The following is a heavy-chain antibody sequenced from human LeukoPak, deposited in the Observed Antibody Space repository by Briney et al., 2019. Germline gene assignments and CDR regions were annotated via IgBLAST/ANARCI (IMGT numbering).Heavy chain of an antibody. CDR2: INANSGGT. CDR1: GYTFTGHY. CDR3: ARVGYCTYGVCHNFDY. J-gene: IGHJ4*02. D-gene: IGHD2-8*01. V-gene: IGHV1-2*02. Sequence: GASVKVSSKASGYTFTGHYIHWVRQAPGQGLEWMGWINANSGGTHYAQKFQGRVTMTRATSISTAYMEVDRLRSDDTAVYYCARVGYCTYGVCHNFDYWGQGTLVTVSS.